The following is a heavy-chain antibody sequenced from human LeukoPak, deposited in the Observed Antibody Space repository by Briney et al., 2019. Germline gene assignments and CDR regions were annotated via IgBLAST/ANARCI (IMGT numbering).Heavy chain of an antibody. CDR3: ARHFVFGGARGGFDI. Sequence: PSETLSLTCTVSGGSISSSSYYWGWIRQPPGKGLEWIGSIYYSGSTYYNPSLKSRVTISVDTSKNQFSLKLSSVTAADTAVYYCARHFVFGGARGGFDIWGQGTMVTVSS. J-gene: IGHJ3*02. CDR2: IYYSGST. CDR1: GGSISSSSYY. D-gene: IGHD3-10*01. V-gene: IGHV4-39*01.